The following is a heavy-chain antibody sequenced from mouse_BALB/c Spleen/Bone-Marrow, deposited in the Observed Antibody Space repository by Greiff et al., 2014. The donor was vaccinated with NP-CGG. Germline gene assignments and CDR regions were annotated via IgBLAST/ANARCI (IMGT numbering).Heavy chain of an antibody. Sequence: VQLQQSGAELVRPGTSVKVSCKASGYAFTNYLIEWVKQRPGQGLEWIGMINPGSGGTNYNEKFKGKATLTADKSSSTAYMQLSSLTSDDSAVYFCARRDGSYSDYWGQGTTLTVSS. CDR1: GYAFTNYL. CDR3: ARRDGSYSDY. J-gene: IGHJ2*01. CDR2: INPGSGGT. D-gene: IGHD3-3*01. V-gene: IGHV1-54*01.